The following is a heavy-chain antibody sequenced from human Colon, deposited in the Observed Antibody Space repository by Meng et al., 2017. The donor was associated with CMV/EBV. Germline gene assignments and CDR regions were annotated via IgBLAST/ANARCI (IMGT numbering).Heavy chain of an antibody. V-gene: IGHV3-52*01. J-gene: IGHJ4*02. Sequence: GESLKISCAASGFTFSTYWLSWVCQAPEKGLEWVADIKCDGSEKYYVDSVKGRLTISRDNAKNSLYLQVNSLRAEDMTVYYCVRGNLIVVVPAAISGLFQRWFDYWGQGTLVTVSS. D-gene: IGHD2-2*02. CDR2: IKCDGSEK. CDR1: GFTFSTYW. CDR3: VRGNLIVVVPAAISGLFQRWFDY.